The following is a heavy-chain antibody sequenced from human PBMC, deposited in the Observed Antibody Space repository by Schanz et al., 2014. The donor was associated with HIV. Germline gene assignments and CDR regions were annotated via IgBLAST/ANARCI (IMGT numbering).Heavy chain of an antibody. J-gene: IGHJ6*02. Sequence: QVQLVESGGGVVQPGRSLRLSCAASGFTFSTYGMHWVRQAPGKGLEWVAVIWYDGSNKYYADSVKGRFTISRDNSKNILYLQMNSLRADDTAVYYCARGSGPYYYYYAFDVWGQGTTVTVSS. CDR1: GFTFSTYG. CDR3: ARGSGPYYYYYAFDV. D-gene: IGHD3-10*01. V-gene: IGHV3-33*01. CDR2: IWYDGSNK.